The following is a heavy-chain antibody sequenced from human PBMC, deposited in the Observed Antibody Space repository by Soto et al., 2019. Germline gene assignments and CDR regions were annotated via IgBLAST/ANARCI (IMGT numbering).Heavy chain of an antibody. CDR2: IYWDDDK. D-gene: IGHD2-21*02. V-gene: IGHV2-5*02. CDR1: GFSLSTSGVG. Sequence: SGPTLVNPTQTLTLTCTFSGFSLSTSGVGVGWIRQPPGKALEWLALIYWDDDKRYSPSLKSRLTITKDTSKNQVVLTMTNRDPVNTGTYYCAEGRGGCGGDCYNYWGQGTLVTVSS. CDR3: AEGRGGCGGDCYNY. J-gene: IGHJ4*02.